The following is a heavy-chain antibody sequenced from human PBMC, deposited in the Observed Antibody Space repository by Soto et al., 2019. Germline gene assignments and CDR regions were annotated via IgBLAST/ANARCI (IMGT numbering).Heavy chain of an antibody. CDR1: GFTVSSNY. V-gene: IGHV3-66*01. D-gene: IGHD3-16*02. CDR2: IYSGGST. Sequence: GGSLRLSCAASGFTVSSNYMSWVRQAPGKGLEWVSVIYSGGSTYYAGSVKGRFTISRDNSKNTLYLQMHSLRAEDTAVYYCARDLSSLQVRSPPVYWGQGTLVTVSS. CDR3: ARDLSSLQVRSPPVY. J-gene: IGHJ4*02.